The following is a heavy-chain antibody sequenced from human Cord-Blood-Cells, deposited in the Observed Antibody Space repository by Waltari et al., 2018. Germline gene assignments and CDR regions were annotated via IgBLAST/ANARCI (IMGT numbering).Heavy chain of an antibody. Sequence: QVQLQQWGAGLLKPSETLSPTCAVTGGSSHGYHQRRPPQPPWTGLEWIGEINHSGSTNYNPSLKSRVTISVDTSKNQFSLKLSSVTAADTAVYYCARGRARSEWLLSCNWFDPWGQGTLVTVSS. V-gene: IGHV4-34*01. CDR2: INHSGST. D-gene: IGHD3-3*01. CDR3: ARGRARSEWLLSCNWFDP. CDR1: GGSSHGYH. J-gene: IGHJ5*02.